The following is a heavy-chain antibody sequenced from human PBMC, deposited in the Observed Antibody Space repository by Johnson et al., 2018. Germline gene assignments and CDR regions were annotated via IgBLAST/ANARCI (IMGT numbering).Heavy chain of an antibody. V-gene: IGHV4-59*01. CDR1: GGSISRYY. Sequence: QVQLQESGPGLLKPSETLSLTCTVSGGSISRYYWSWIRQSPGRGLEYIAYIYYSGSTNYNPSLRSRVTISVDTSKNQFSLRLPSVNSADAAVYFCARINPPKYDTTLPHRAAFDIWGPGTRVTVSS. CDR2: IYYSGST. J-gene: IGHJ3*02. D-gene: IGHD2/OR15-2a*01. CDR3: ARINPPKYDTTLPHRAAFDI.